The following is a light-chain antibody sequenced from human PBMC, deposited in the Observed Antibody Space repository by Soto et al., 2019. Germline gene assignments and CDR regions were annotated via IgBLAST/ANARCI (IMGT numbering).Light chain of an antibody. J-gene: IGKJ4*01. CDR1: QAISTY. CDR3: QQSYSTPLT. CDR2: AAS. V-gene: IGKV1-39*01. Sequence: DIQMTQSPSSLSASIGDRVTISCRASQAISTYLNWYQQKPGKAPKVLIYAASSLQSGVPSRFSGSGSGTDFTLTISSLQPEEFATYYCQQSYSTPLTFGGGTKVEIK.